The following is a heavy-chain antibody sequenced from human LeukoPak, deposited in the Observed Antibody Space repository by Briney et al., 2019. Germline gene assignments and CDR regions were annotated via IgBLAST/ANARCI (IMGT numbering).Heavy chain of an antibody. D-gene: IGHD3-22*01. J-gene: IGHJ4*02. CDR2: IRNKAYGGTT. CDR3: TRGGYYDSSGYPYFDY. Sequence: GSLRLSCTASGFTFGDYAVSWFRQAPGKGLEWVGFIRNKAYGGTTEYAASVKGRFTISRDDSKSIAYLQMNSLRAEDTAVYYCTRGGYYDSSGYPYFDYWGQGTLVTVSS. V-gene: IGHV3-49*03. CDR1: GFTFGDYA.